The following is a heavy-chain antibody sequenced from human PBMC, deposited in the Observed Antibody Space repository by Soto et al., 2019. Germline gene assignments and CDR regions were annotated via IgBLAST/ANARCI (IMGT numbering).Heavy chain of an antibody. CDR3: ARGGGYSGYAVGYYYGMDX. Sequence: AETLSLTCTVSGGSISSYYWSWIRQPAGKGLEWIGRIYTSGSTNYNPSLKSRVTMSVDTSKNQFSLKLSSVTAADTAVYYCARGGGYSGYAVGYYYGMDXWGQATTVTVS. V-gene: IGHV4-4*07. CDR1: GGSISSYY. D-gene: IGHD5-12*01. J-gene: IGHJ6*02. CDR2: IYTSGST.